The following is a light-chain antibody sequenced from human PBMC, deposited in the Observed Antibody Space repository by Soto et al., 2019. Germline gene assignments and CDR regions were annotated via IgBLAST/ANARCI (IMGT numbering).Light chain of an antibody. CDR3: CSYANSSTDYV. CDR1: SSHVGSYKF. V-gene: IGLV2-23*01. J-gene: IGLJ1*01. Sequence: QSALTQPASVSGSPGQSITISCTGTSSHVGSYKFVSWYQQHPGKAPKLMIYEGSKRPSGVSNRISGSKSANTASLTISGLQTEHEADYYCCSYANSSTDYVLGHGTKVTVL. CDR2: EGS.